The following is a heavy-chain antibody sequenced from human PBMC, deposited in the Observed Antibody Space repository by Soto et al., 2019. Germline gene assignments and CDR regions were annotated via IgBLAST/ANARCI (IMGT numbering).Heavy chain of an antibody. CDR1: GFTFSSYA. V-gene: IGHV3-30-3*01. CDR2: ISYDGSNK. J-gene: IGHJ5*02. CDR3: ARGVTGTTSWFDP. Sequence: QVQLVESGGGVVQPGRSLRLSCAASGFTFSSYAMHWVRQAPGKGLEWVAVISYDGSNKYYADSVKGRFTIFRDNSKNTLYLQMNRLRVEDTAVYYCARGVTGTTSWFDPWGQGTLVTVSS. D-gene: IGHD1-7*01.